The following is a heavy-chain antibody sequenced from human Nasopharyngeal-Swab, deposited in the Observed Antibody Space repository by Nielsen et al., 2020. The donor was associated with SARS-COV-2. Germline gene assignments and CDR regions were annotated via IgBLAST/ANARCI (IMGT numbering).Heavy chain of an antibody. V-gene: IGHV4-59*08. CDR3: ARHYGHVVVTDNWFDP. CDR2: ISYTGST. D-gene: IGHD2-21*02. J-gene: IGHJ5*02. CDR1: GGSISNYY. Sequence: SETLSLTCTVSGGSISNYYWSWIRQPPGKGLEWIGYISYTGSTNSNPSLKSRVTISLDTSKTQFSLKLRSVTAADTAVYYCARHYGHVVVTDNWFDPWGQGTLVTVSS.